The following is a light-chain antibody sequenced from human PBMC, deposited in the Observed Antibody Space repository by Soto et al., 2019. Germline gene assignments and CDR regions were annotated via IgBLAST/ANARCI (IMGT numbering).Light chain of an antibody. CDR3: QQRSNWPPT. Sequence: EIVLTQSPATLSLSPGERATLSCRASQSVSSYLAWYQQKPGQAPRLLIYDASNRATGIPARFSGSGSGTEFTLTISSLEPEDFAIYYCQQRSNWPPTFGQGTQVEIK. CDR2: DAS. J-gene: IGKJ1*01. CDR1: QSVSSY. V-gene: IGKV3-11*01.